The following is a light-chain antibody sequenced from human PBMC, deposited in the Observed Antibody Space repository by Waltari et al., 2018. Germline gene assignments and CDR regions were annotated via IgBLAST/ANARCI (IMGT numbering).Light chain of an antibody. Sequence: DVVMTQSPLSLPVTLGQPASISCSSSQGLVHSDGNTYLNWFHQRPGQSPRRLISRVSNRDSGVPDRFSRSGSGTDFTLRIGRVEAEDVGVYYCMQGTHWPFTFGQGTRLEIK. CDR1: QGLVHSDGNTY. CDR2: RVS. J-gene: IGKJ5*01. V-gene: IGKV2-30*02. CDR3: MQGTHWPFT.